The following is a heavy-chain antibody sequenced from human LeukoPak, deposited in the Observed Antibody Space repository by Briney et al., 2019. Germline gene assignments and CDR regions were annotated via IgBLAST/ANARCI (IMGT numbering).Heavy chain of an antibody. J-gene: IGHJ5*02. CDR2: IYHSGST. CDR1: GGSISSGGYS. Sequence: ASETLSLTCAVSGGSISSGGYSWSWIRQPPGKGLEWIGYIYHSGSTYYNPSLKSRVTISVDRSKNQFSLNLSSVTAADTAVYYCAREGYCSGGSCDNWSDPWGQGTLVTVSS. D-gene: IGHD2-15*01. V-gene: IGHV4-30-2*01. CDR3: AREGYCSGGSCDNWSDP.